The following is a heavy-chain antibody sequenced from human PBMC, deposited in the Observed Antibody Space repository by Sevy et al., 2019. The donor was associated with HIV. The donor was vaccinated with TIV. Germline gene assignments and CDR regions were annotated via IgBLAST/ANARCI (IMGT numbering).Heavy chain of an antibody. CDR2: IRSKLYGGTT. J-gene: IGHJ5*02. Sequence: GGSLRLSCSASGFSFDNYVMNWFRQAPGKGLEWVGFIRSKLYGGTTEYAASVKGRFTISGDDSKSIAYLQMNSLKTEDSGVYYCSRDRYGSQSYAADHWGQGTLVTVSS. V-gene: IGHV3-49*03. CDR1: GFSFDNYV. D-gene: IGHD3-10*01. CDR3: SRDRYGSQSYAADH.